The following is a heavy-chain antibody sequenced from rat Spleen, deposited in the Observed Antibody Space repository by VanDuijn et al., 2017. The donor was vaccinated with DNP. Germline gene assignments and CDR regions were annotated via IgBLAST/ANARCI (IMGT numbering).Heavy chain of an antibody. CDR3: ARRRLPYWYFDF. J-gene: IGHJ1*01. V-gene: IGHV1-43*01. D-gene: IGHD1-4*01. Sequence: QVQLQQSGAELAKPGSSVKISCKASGYTFTTYYITWIKETTGQGLGYIGYINTGSGGTNYNEKFRGKATLTVDTSSNTAFMQLSSLTSDDSAVYYCARRRLPYWYFDFWGPGTMVTVSS. CDR2: INTGSGGT. CDR1: GYTFTTYY.